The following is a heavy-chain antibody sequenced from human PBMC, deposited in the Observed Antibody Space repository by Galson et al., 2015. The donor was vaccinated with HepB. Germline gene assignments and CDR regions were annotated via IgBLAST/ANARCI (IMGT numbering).Heavy chain of an antibody. J-gene: IGHJ4*02. Sequence: SLRLSCAASGFTFSSYAMHWVRQAPGKGLEWVAVISYDGSNKYYADSVKGRFTISRDNSKNTLYLQMNSLRAEDTAVYYCARQFAAAADYPVDYWGQGTLVTVSS. V-gene: IGHV3-30*04. D-gene: IGHD6-13*01. CDR2: ISYDGSNK. CDR3: ARQFAAAADYPVDY. CDR1: GFTFSSYA.